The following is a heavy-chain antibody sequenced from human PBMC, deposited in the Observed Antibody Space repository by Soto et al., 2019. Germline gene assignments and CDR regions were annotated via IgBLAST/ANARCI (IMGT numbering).Heavy chain of an antibody. J-gene: IGHJ4*02. V-gene: IGHV4-31*03. CDR1: DDSLTTNKYA. CDR2: VYSNGNT. CDR3: ARASYFRPSGSYYFVS. Sequence: SETLSLTCSVSDDSLTTNKYAWTWIRQNPEKGLEWIGYVYSNGNTRSSPSLQSRVSMSVDTSKSHFSLRLSSVTAADTAVYFCARASYFRPSGSYYFVSWGQGTLVTVSS. D-gene: IGHD3-10*01.